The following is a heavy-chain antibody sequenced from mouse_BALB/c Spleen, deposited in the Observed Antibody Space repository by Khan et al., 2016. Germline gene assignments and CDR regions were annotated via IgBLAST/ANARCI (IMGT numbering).Heavy chain of an antibody. CDR3: ARAPYYGNYDYVMDY. CDR2: ILSGSDTN. D-gene: IGHD2-10*01. J-gene: IGHJ4*01. CDR1: GYTFSNYW. V-gene: IGHV1-9*01. Sequence: QVQLQQSGAELMKPGASVKISCKATGYTFSNYWIEWVKQRPGHGLEWIGEILSGSDTNNYNETFKGKATFTADTSSNTAYMQLSSLTSEDSAVYYCARAPYYGNYDYVMDYWGQGTSVTVSA.